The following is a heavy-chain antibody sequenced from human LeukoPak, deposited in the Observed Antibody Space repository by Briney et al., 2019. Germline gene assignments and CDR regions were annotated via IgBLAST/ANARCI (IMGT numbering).Heavy chain of an antibody. CDR3: ARDGYLTVDDAGSAHFTSSFFDY. J-gene: IGHJ4*02. D-gene: IGHD3-10*01. Sequence: ASVRVSCKASGYTFTSYDINWVRQATGQGLEWMGWMNPNSGNTGYAQKFQGRVTMTRNTSISTAYMELSSLRSEDTAVYYCARDGYLTVDDAGSAHFTSSFFDYCGQGTLVTVSS. CDR1: GYTFTSYD. CDR2: MNPNSGNT. V-gene: IGHV1-8*01.